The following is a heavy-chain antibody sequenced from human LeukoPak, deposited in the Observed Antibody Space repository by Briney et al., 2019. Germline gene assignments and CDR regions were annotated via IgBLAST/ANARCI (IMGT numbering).Heavy chain of an antibody. D-gene: IGHD3-10*01. CDR2: ISSSSSYI. CDR1: GFTFSSYS. J-gene: IGHJ6*02. CDR3: ARVPHPPPWFGELFHYYYYGMDV. V-gene: IGHV3-21*01. Sequence: GGSLRLSCAASGFTFSSYSMNWVRQAPGKGLEWVSSISSSSSYIYYADSVKGRFTISRDNAKNTLYLQMNSLRAEDTAVYYCARVPHPPPWFGELFHYYYYGMDVWGQGTTVTVSS.